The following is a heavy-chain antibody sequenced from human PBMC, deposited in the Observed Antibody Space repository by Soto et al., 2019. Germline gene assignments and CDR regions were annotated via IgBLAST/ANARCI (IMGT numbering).Heavy chain of an antibody. CDR2: IATSNGAT. CDR3: AGVASSGSYPEHFDY. V-gene: IGHV1-18*01. D-gene: IGHD1-26*01. CDR1: DYTFTRDA. J-gene: IGHJ4*02. Sequence: ASVKVSCKASDYTFTRDAVSCVRQAAAQGLKWMGWIATSNGATNYARILQDRLTMTTDTSTNTAYMELTSLRSDDTAVYYCAGVASSGSYPEHFDYWGQGTQVTVSS.